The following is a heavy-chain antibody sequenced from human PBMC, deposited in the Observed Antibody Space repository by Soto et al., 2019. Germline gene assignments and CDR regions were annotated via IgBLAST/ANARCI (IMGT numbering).Heavy chain of an antibody. V-gene: IGHV3-15*07. CDR3: TSAGQYCTSTTYKAC. J-gene: IGHJ4*02. CDR1: GFGFTNSW. CDR2: IKSKNDGGTT. Sequence: EVQVVESGGGLVKPGGSLRLSCAASGFGFTNSWMNWVRQAPGKGLEWVGRIKSKNDGGTTDYAAPVQGSFTISRDDSKTTIHLQMNSLKTEDPAVYYCTSAGQYCTSTTYKACWGQGTPVTVSS. D-gene: IGHD2-2*01.